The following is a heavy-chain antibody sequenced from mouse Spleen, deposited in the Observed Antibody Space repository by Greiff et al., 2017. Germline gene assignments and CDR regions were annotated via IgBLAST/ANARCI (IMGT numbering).Heavy chain of an antibody. CDR2: ISDGGSYT. CDR3: ARGTNYAMDY. Sequence: EVQLVESGGGLVKPGGSLKLSCAASGFTFSDYYMYWVRQTPEKRLEWVATISDGGSYTYYPDSVKGRFTISRDNAKNNLYLQMSSLKSEDTAMYYCARGTNYAMDYWGQGTSVTVSS. CDR1: GFTFSDYY. J-gene: IGHJ4*01. D-gene: IGHD3-3*01. V-gene: IGHV5-4*02.